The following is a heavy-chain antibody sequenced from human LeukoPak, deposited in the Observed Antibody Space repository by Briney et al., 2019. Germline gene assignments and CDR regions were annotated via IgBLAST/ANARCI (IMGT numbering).Heavy chain of an antibody. J-gene: IGHJ1*01. Sequence: GSSVKVSCKASGGTFSSYAISWVRQAPGQGLEWMGGIIPIFGTANYAQKLQGRVTMTTDTSTSTAYMELRSLRSDDTAVYYCARDVAVAAPAEYFQHWGQGTLVTVSS. CDR2: IIPIFGTA. V-gene: IGHV1-69*05. CDR3: ARDVAVAAPAEYFQH. CDR1: GGTFSSYA. D-gene: IGHD6-19*01.